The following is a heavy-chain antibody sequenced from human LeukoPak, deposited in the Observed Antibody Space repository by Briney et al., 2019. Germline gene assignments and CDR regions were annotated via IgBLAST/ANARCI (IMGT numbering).Heavy chain of an antibody. CDR2: ISGSGGST. J-gene: IGHJ4*02. Sequence: GGSLRLSCAASGFTFSSYAMRWVRQAPGKGLECISSISGSGGSTNSADSVKGRFTISRDNSKNTLYLQMNSLRAEDTAVYYCAKEANLAGYFDYWGQGTLVTVSS. CDR3: AKEANLAGYFDY. D-gene: IGHD3-10*01. CDR1: GFTFSSYA. V-gene: IGHV3-23*01.